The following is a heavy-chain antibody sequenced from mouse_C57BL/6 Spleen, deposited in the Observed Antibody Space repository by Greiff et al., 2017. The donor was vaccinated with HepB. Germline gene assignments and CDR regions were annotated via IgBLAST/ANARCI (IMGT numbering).Heavy chain of an antibody. CDR1: GYAFTNYL. CDR2: INPGSGGT. CDR3: ARGEELGRYYAMDY. Sequence: QVQLQQSGAELVRPGTSVKVSCKASGYAFTNYLIEWVKQRPGQGLEWIGVINPGSGGTNYNEKFKGKATLTADKSSSTAYMQLSSLTSEDSAVYFCARGEELGRYYAMDYWAQGTSVTVSS. J-gene: IGHJ4*01. D-gene: IGHD4-1*01. V-gene: IGHV1-54*01.